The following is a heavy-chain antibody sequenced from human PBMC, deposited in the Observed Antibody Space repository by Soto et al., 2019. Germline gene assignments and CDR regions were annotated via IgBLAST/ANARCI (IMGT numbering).Heavy chain of an antibody. J-gene: IGHJ4*02. V-gene: IGHV3-23*01. D-gene: IGHD6-6*01. CDR1: GFTFSSYA. CDR2: ISGRSFST. CDR3: AKGAARQPLDY. Sequence: EVQLLESGGGLVQPGGSLRLSCAASGFTFSSYAMSWVRQAPGKGLEWVSSISGRSFSTYYADSVKGRFTISRDNSKNTLYVQMNSLRAEDTAVYYCAKGAARQPLDYWGQGTLVTVSS.